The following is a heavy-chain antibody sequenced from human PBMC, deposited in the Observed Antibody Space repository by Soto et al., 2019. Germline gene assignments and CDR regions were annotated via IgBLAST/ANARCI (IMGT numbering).Heavy chain of an antibody. J-gene: IGHJ4*02. CDR2: IYYSGST. D-gene: IGHD1-26*01. Sequence: MLSETWSVGDGWSSSCYWCWIRQPPGKGLEWIGYIYYSGSTNYNPSLKSRVTISVDTSKNQFSLKLSSVTAADTAVYYCARDLSGSYLDYSGQGTPVTVSS. CDR1: DGWSSSCY. CDR3: ARDLSGSYLDY. V-gene: IGHV4-59*01.